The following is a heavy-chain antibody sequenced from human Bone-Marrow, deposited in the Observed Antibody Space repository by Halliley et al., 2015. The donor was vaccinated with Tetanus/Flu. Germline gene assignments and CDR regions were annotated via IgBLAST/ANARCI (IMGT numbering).Heavy chain of an antibody. CDR3: ARLGTDYEGYFDC. Sequence: TLSLTCTVSGGSISSSSYYWGWIRQPPGKGLEGIGSIYYSGSTYYNPYLKSRVTISVDTSKNQFSLKLSSVTAADTAVYYCARLGTDYEGYFDCWGQGTLVTVSS. CDR2: IYYSGST. V-gene: IGHV4-39*01. D-gene: IGHD4-17*01. J-gene: IGHJ4*02. CDR1: GGSISSSSYY.